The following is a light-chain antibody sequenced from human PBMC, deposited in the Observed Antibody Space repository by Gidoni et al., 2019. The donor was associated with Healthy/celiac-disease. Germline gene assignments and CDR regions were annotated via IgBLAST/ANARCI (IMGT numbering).Light chain of an antibody. V-gene: IGLV1-47*02. CDR3: AAWDDSLSGWV. Sequence: QSVLTQPHSASGTPGQRVTIACSGSSSNTGRNYVSWYQQLPGTAPTLFIQCNNQRPSVAPDRFSGSKSGTSASLAISGLRSEDEADYYCAAWDDSLSGWVFGGGTKLTVL. J-gene: IGLJ3*02. CDR1: SSNTGRNY. CDR2: CNN.